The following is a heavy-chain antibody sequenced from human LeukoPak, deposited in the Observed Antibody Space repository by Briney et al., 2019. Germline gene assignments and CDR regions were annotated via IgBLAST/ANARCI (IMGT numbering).Heavy chain of an antibody. J-gene: IGHJ5*02. CDR3: ARGGVRGATINWFDP. CDR2: ISGSGGST. CDR1: GFTFSSYA. Sequence: PGGSLRLSCAASGFTFSSYAMSWVRQAPGKGLEWVSAISGSGGSTYYADSVKGRFTISRDNAKNSLYLQMNSLRAEDTAVYYCARGGVRGATINWFDPWGQGTLVTVSS. D-gene: IGHD3-10*01. V-gene: IGHV3-23*01.